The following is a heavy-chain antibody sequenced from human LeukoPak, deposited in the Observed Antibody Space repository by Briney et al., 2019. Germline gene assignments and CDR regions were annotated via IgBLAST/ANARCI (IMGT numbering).Heavy chain of an antibody. CDR2: IWYDGRNT. Sequence: PGGSLRLSCAASGFTFSICGMHWVRQAPGKGLEWVAVIWYDGRNTYYEDSVKGRFTISRDNSKNTLYLQMNSLRAEDTAVYYCARENTESKGFDYWGQGTLVTVSS. J-gene: IGHJ4*02. V-gene: IGHV3-33*01. D-gene: IGHD2-8*02. CDR1: GFTFSICG. CDR3: ARENTESKGFDY.